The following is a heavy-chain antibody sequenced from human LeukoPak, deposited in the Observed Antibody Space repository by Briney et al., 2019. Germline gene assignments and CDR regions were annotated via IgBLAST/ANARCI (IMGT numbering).Heavy chain of an antibody. CDR1: GGTFSSYA. V-gene: IGHV1-69*13. Sequence: SVKVSCKASGGTFSSYAISWVRQAPGQGLEWMGGIIPIFGTANYAQKFQGRVTITADESTSTAHMELSSLRSEDTAVYYCARLRNYYGSGSYYNVDAFDIWGQGTMVTVPS. J-gene: IGHJ3*02. CDR3: ARLRNYYGSGSYYNVDAFDI. D-gene: IGHD3-10*01. CDR2: IIPIFGTA.